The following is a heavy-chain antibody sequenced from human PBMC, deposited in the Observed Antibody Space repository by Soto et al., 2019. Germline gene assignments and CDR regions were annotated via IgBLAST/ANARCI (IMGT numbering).Heavy chain of an antibody. Sequence: QLHLVQSGAVVKKPGASVTVSCSASGYPVTAYYMHWVRQAPGRGLEWMGGINPATGAAKYTQPFQGRVPMARDTSTSTVFMELRGLTSEDTAVFYCARGGGVGVAGSAAFDMWGQGTLVTVSS. D-gene: IGHD3-3*01. J-gene: IGHJ3*02. CDR3: ARGGGVGVAGSAAFDM. V-gene: IGHV1-2*02. CDR1: GYPVTAYY. CDR2: INPATGAA.